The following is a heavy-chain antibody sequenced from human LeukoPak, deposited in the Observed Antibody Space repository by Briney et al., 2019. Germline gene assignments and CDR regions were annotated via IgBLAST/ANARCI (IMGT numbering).Heavy chain of an antibody. Sequence: GESLKISCKGFGYSFSTYWIGWVRQTPGKGLGWLGIIYPRDSDTRYSPSFQGQVTISADKSISTAYLQWHSLKASDTAIFYCARSIASSFIDFDYWGQGTLVTVSS. CDR2: IYPRDSDT. V-gene: IGHV5-51*01. D-gene: IGHD6-6*01. CDR3: ARSIASSFIDFDY. CDR1: GYSFSTYW. J-gene: IGHJ4*02.